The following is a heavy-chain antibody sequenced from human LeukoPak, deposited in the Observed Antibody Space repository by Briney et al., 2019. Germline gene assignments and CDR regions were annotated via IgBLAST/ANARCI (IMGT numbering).Heavy chain of an antibody. D-gene: IGHD3-10*01. CDR2: IWYDGSNK. Sequence: GGSLRLSCAASGFTFSSYGMHWVRQAPGKGLEWVAVIWYDGSNKYYADSVKGRFTISRDNSKNTLYLQMNSLRAEDTAVYYCAKVMKGSERLTMVRGVIIKTAGLYYMDVWGKGTTVTVSS. J-gene: IGHJ6*03. CDR1: GFTFSSYG. CDR3: AKVMKGSERLTMVRGVIIKTAGLYYMDV. V-gene: IGHV3-33*06.